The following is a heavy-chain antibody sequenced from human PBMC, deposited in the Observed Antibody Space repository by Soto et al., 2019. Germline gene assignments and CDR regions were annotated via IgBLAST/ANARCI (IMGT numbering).Heavy chain of an antibody. CDR1: GFTFSSYW. CDR3: AREFGWVYGDYGSGDDY. J-gene: IGHJ4*02. CDR2: INSDGSST. D-gene: IGHD4-17*01. V-gene: IGHV3-74*01. Sequence: GGSLRLSCAASGFTFSSYWMHWVRQAPGKGLVWVSRINSDGSSTSYADSVKGRFTISRDNAKNTLYLQMNSLRAEDTAVYYCAREFGWVYGDYGSGDDYWGQGTLVTVSS.